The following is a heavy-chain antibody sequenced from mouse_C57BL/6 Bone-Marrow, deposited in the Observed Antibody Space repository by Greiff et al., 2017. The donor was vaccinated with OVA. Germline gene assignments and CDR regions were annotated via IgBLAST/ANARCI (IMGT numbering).Heavy chain of an antibody. CDR3: ARGDYDRVFAY. Sequence: QVQLQQPGAELVKPGASVKLSCKASGYTFTSYWMHWVTQRPGQGLEWIGMIHPNSGSTNYNEKFKSKATLTVDKSSSTAYMQLSSLTSEDSAVYYCARGDYDRVFAYWGQGTLVTVSA. CDR1: GYTFTSYW. CDR2: IHPNSGST. V-gene: IGHV1-64*01. J-gene: IGHJ3*01. D-gene: IGHD2-4*01.